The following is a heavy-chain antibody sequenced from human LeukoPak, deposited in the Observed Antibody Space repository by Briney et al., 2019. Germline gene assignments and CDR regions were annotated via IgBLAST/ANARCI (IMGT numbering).Heavy chain of an antibody. CDR2: TTPDGNNV. V-gene: IGHV3-74*01. CDR3: VRGTPDWNGADY. Sequence: GGSLRLSCAAYGFTFNNYWMHWVRQAPGKGLVWVSRTTPDGNNVDYADSVKGRFTIPRDNAKNTLYLQMNSLTADDTAVYHCVRGTPDWNGADYWGQGTLVTVSS. CDR1: GFTFNNYW. J-gene: IGHJ4*02. D-gene: IGHD1-1*01.